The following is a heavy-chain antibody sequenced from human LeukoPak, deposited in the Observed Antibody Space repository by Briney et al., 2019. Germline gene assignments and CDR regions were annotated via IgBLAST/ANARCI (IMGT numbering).Heavy chain of an antibody. CDR1: GYTLTELS. J-gene: IGHJ4*02. D-gene: IGHD3-10*01. CDR3: IITMVRGVITDPDY. CDR2: FDPEDGET. Sequence: ASVKVSCKVSGYTLTELSMHWVRQAPGKGLEWMGGFDPEDGETIYAQKFQGRVTMTEDTSTDTAYMELSSLRSEDTAVYYCIITMVRGVITDPDYWGQGTLVTVSS. V-gene: IGHV1-24*01.